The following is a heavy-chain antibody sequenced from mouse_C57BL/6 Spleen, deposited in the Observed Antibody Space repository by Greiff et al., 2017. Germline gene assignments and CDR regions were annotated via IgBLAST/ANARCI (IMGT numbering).Heavy chain of an antibody. Sequence: QVQLQQPGTELVKPGASVKLSCKASGYTFTSYWMHWVKQRPGQGLEWIGNINPSNGGTNYNEKVKSKATLTVDKTSSTAYMQLSSRTSEDSAVYYCARGEGYAWFAYWGQGTLVTVAA. J-gene: IGHJ3*01. CDR2: INPSNGGT. V-gene: IGHV1-53*01. CDR3: ARGEGYAWFAY. CDR1: GYTFTSYW. D-gene: IGHD2-2*01.